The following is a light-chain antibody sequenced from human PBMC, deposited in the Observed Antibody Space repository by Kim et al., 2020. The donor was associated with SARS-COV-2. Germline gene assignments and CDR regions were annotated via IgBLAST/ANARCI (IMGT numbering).Light chain of an antibody. Sequence: ENVLTQSPGTLSFSPGESATFSCRASYTVGANYIAWFQQKPGQSPRLLVHTASVRATGIADRFKGSGSGTDFTLTITRLEPEDFALYFCQQYASAPLTFGGGTKVDIK. V-gene: IGKV3-20*01. CDR2: TAS. CDR3: QQYASAPLT. J-gene: IGKJ4*01. CDR1: YTVGANY.